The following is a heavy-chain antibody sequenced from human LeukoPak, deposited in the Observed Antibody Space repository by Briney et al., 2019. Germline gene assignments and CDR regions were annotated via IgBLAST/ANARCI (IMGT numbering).Heavy chain of an antibody. J-gene: IGHJ3*02. CDR3: ARDSYCSSTSCYVTGAFDI. CDR1: GSTFTSYY. D-gene: IGHD2-2*01. Sequence: ASVNVSCKASGSTFTSYYMHWVRQAPGQGLEWMGIINPSGGSTSYAQKFQGRVTMTRDTSTSTVYMELSSLRSEDTAVYYCARDSYCSSTSCYVTGAFDIWGQGTMATVSS. V-gene: IGHV1-46*01. CDR2: INPSGGST.